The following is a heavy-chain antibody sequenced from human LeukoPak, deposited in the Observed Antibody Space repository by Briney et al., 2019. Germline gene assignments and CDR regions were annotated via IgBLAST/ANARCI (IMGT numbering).Heavy chain of an antibody. V-gene: IGHV3-21*01. Sequence: GGSLRLSCAASGFTFSTYSMNWVRQAPGKGLGWVLSIDYTSSHIYYVDSVKGRFTVSRDNAKNSLYLQMNRLRAEDTAVYYCARAADGSGRGAFDIWGQGTMVTVSS. CDR1: GFTFSTYS. CDR2: IDYTSSHI. CDR3: ARAADGSGRGAFDI. D-gene: IGHD3-10*01. J-gene: IGHJ3*02.